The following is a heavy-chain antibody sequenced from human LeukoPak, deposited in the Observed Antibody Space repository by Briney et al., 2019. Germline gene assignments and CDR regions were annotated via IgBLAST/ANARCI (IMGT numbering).Heavy chain of an antibody. Sequence: PSQTLTLTCTVSGGSISSGGYYWSWIRQHPGKGLEWIGYIYYSGSTYYNPSLKSRVTISVDTSKNQFSLKLSSVTAADTAVYYCARVGYGDGMDVWGKGTTVTVSS. J-gene: IGHJ6*04. CDR1: GGSISSGGYY. CDR3: ARVGYGDGMDV. D-gene: IGHD4-17*01. CDR2: IYYSGST. V-gene: IGHV4-31*03.